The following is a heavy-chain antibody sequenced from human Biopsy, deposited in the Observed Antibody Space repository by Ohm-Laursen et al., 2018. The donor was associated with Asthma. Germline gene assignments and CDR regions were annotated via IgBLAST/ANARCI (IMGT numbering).Heavy chain of an antibody. CDR2: IYSGGGT. V-gene: IGHV3-53*01. Sequence: SLRLSCAASGFTFSNYAMSWVRQPPGKGLEWVSVIYSGGGTYYADSVQGRVTISRDNSKNTLSLQMHSLRAEDTAVYYCARGDSSNWSHYYFDYWGQGTLVTVSS. CDR1: GFTFSNYA. D-gene: IGHD3-22*01. CDR3: ARGDSSNWSHYYFDY. J-gene: IGHJ4*02.